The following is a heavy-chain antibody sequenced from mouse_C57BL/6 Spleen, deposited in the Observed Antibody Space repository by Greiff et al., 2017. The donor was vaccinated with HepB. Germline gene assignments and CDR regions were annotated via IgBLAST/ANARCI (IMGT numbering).Heavy chain of an antibody. CDR2: FYPGSGSI. Sequence: VKLMESGAELVKPGASVKLSCKASGYTFTEYTIHWVKQRSGQGLEWIGWFYPGSGSIKYNEKFKDKATLTADKSSSTVYMELSRLTSEDSAVYFCARHEASYYYGSSYGYFDYWGQGTTLTVSS. V-gene: IGHV1-62-2*01. CDR1: GYTFTEYT. J-gene: IGHJ2*01. D-gene: IGHD1-1*01. CDR3: ARHEASYYYGSSYGYFDY.